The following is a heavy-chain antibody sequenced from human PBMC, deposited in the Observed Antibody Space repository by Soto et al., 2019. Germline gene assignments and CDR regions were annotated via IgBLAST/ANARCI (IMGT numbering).Heavy chain of an antibody. CDR3: ARLGLDINNYYGLDV. D-gene: IGHD1-26*01. Sequence: QVQLQESGPGLVEPSETLSLTCTVSGGSIRSGGHFWNWIRQHPEKCLESIGYIHFSGSTNLNPSLHSRLRLSLDTSKNQSPLTLSAVPAAATAIYYCARLGLDINNYYGLDVWGHGTTVTV. J-gene: IGHJ6*02. CDR1: GGSIRSGGHF. CDR2: IHFSGST. V-gene: IGHV4-31*03.